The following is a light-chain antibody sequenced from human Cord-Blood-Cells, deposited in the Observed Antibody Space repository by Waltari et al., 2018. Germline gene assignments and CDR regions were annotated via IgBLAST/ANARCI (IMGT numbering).Light chain of an antibody. CDR2: EGS. CDR1: TSDVGSYNL. Sequence: QPALPHPASVPGSPGHSTTIPGPETTSDVGSYNLVSWYQQHPGKAPKLMIYEGSKRPSGVSNRFSGSKSGNTASLTISGLQAEDEADYYCCSYAGSSTVVFGGGTKLTVL. CDR3: CSYAGSSTVV. V-gene: IGLV2-23*01. J-gene: IGLJ2*01.